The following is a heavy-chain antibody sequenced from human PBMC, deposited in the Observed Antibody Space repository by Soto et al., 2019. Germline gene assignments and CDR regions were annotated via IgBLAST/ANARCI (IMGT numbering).Heavy chain of an antibody. V-gene: IGHV1-69*06. Sequence: QVQLVQSGAEVKKPGSSVKVSCKASGGTFSSYAISWVRQAPGQGLEWMGGIIPIFGTANYAQKFQGRVTITADKSTSKAYRALSSVRSEDTAVYYCAREDYYDSSGYYCALDYWGQGTLVTVSS. J-gene: IGHJ4*02. D-gene: IGHD3-22*01. CDR3: AREDYYDSSGYYCALDY. CDR2: IIPIFGTA. CDR1: GGTFSSYA.